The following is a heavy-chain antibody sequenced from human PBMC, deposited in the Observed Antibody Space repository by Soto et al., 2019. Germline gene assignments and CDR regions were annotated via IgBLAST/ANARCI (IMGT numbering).Heavy chain of an antibody. J-gene: IGHJ4*02. V-gene: IGHV1-69*02. CDR1: GGTFRNYP. Sequence: QVQLVQSGTEVKKPGSSVKVSCKASGGTFRNYPMNWVRQAPGQGLEWMGSIFPLTDIPDYAQNFQARLTISADKYTSTAYMELSSLTSDDTAMYFCARGPLVVLNYFESWGQGTLVTVSS. CDR3: ARGPLVVLNYFES. CDR2: IFPLTDIP.